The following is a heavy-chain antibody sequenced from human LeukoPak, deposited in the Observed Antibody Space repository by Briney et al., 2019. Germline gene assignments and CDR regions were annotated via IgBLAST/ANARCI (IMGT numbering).Heavy chain of an antibody. CDR3: AREANTGYSYGQPGAFDI. Sequence: GGSLRLSCAASGFTFSSYAMHWVRQAPGKGLEWVAVISYDGSNKHYADSVKGRFTISRDNSKNTLYLQMNSLRAEDTAVYYCAREANTGYSYGQPGAFDIWGQGTMVTVSS. CDR2: ISYDGSNK. D-gene: IGHD5-18*01. CDR1: GFTFSSYA. J-gene: IGHJ3*02. V-gene: IGHV3-30-3*01.